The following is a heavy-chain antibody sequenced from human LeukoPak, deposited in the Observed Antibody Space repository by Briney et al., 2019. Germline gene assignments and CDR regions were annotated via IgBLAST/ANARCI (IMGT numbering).Heavy chain of an antibody. CDR3: ARHLTVSGYYYYMDV. V-gene: IGHV4-38-2*01. D-gene: IGHD4-11*01. CDR2: IYHSGST. Sequence: PSETLSLTCAVSGYSIRSGYYWGWIRQPPGKGLEWIGTIYHSGSTYYNPSLKSRVTISVDTSKNQFSLKLSSVTAADTAVYYCARHLTVSGYYYYMDVWGKGTTVTVSS. J-gene: IGHJ6*03. CDR1: GYSIRSGYY.